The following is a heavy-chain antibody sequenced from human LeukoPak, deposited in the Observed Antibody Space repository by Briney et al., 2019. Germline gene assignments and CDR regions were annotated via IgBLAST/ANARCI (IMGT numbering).Heavy chain of an antibody. Sequence: PSETLSLTCTVSGGSISSSSYYWGWIRQPPGKGLEWIGSIYYSGSTYYNPSLKSRVTISVDTSKNQFSLKLSSVTAADTAVYYCARANYYDNSGYSRGAFDIWGQGTMVTASS. D-gene: IGHD3-22*01. CDR2: IYYSGST. V-gene: IGHV4-39*07. CDR1: GGSISSSSYY. J-gene: IGHJ3*02. CDR3: ARANYYDNSGYSRGAFDI.